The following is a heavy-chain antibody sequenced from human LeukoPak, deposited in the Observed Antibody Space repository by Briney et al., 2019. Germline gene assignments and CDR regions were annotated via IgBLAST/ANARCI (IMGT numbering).Heavy chain of an antibody. D-gene: IGHD4-17*01. J-gene: IGHJ3*02. Sequence: PGGSLRLSCTASGFTFGDYAMCWFRQAPGKGLEWVGFIRSKAYGGTTEYAASVKGRFTISRDDSKSIAYLQMNSLKTEDTAVYYCTRAVTTADDAFDIWGQGTMVTVSS. CDR1: GFTFGDYA. CDR2: IRSKAYGGTT. V-gene: IGHV3-49*03. CDR3: TRAVTTADDAFDI.